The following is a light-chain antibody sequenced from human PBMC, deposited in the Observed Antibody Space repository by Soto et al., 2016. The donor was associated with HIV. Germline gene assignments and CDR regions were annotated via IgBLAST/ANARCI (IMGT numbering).Light chain of an antibody. Sequence: DIQMTQSPSAMSASVGDRVTITCRASQGISNYLAWFQQKPGKVPKRLIYAASSLQVGVPSRFSGSRSRTGFSLTITSLQPDDFATYYCQQSDTIPLTFGQGTRLEIK. CDR1: QGISNY. CDR2: AAS. J-gene: IGKJ5*01. CDR3: QQSDTIPLT. V-gene: IGKV1-17*03.